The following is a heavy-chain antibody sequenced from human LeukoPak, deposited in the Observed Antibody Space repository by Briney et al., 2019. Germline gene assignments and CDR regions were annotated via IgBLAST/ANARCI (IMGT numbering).Heavy chain of an antibody. J-gene: IGHJ6*02. CDR2: INPKSGGT. V-gene: IGHV1-2*02. D-gene: IGHD3-3*01. CDR3: ARDQTASAFWSGYPSNGMDV. Sequence: ASVKVSCKASGYTFTGYYMHWVRQAPGQGLEWMGWINPKSGGTNYAQKFQGRVTMTRDTAISAAYMELSSLISDDTAVYYCARDQTASAFWSGYPSNGMDVWGQGTTVTVSS. CDR1: GYTFTGYY.